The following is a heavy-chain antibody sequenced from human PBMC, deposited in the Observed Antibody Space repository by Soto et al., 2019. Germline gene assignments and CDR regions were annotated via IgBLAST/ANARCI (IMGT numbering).Heavy chain of an antibody. CDR2: IYYSGST. J-gene: IGHJ5*02. CDR3: ARQLVRRYYGSGSYFSINWFDP. D-gene: IGHD3-10*01. CDR1: GGSISSYY. V-gene: IGHV4-59*08. Sequence: PSETLSLTCTVSGGSISSYYWSWIRQPPGKGLEWIGYIYYSGSTNYNPSLKSRVTISVDTSKNQFSLKLSSVTAADTAVYYCARQLVRRYYGSGSYFSINWFDPWGQGTLVTVSS.